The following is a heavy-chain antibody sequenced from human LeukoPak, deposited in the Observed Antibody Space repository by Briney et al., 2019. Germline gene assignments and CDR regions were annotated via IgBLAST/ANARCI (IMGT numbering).Heavy chain of an antibody. CDR1: GGSVSDHY. V-gene: IGHV4-4*07. D-gene: IGHD2-15*01. CDR2: IYTSGST. J-gene: IGHJ3*02. Sequence: SETLSLTCTVSGGSVSDHYWSWIRQPAGKGLEWIGRIYTSGSTNYNPSLKSRVTISVDKSKNQFSLKLNSVTAADTAVYYCARVGGSSSPLSAFDIWGPGTMVTVSS. CDR3: ARVGGSSSPLSAFDI.